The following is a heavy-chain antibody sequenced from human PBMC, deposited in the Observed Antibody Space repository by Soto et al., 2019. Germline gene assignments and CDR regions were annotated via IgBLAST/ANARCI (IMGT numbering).Heavy chain of an antibody. D-gene: IGHD1-26*01. V-gene: IGHV3-74*01. CDR3: ARGDRGAFDL. J-gene: IGHJ3*01. CDR1: GFTSSYYG. CDR2: IHSDGSST. Sequence: LGGSLRLSCAASGFTSSYYGMHWVRQATGKGLVWVSRIHSDGSSTTYADFVKGRFIISRDNARNTVDLQMNSVRVEDTAVYYCARGDRGAFDLWGQGTVVTVS.